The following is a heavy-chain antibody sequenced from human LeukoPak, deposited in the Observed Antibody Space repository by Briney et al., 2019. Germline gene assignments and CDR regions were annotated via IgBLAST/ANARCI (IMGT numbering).Heavy chain of an antibody. Sequence: GRSLRLSCVASGFIFDAFAMHWVRQAPGKGLEWVSGVSWGSDSIEYADSVRGRFTISRDNDNNSLYLQMSSLKPEDTAFYYCAKDKEHWLVPTGYAFDVWGQGTLVTVSS. CDR1: GFIFDAFA. J-gene: IGHJ3*01. CDR2: VSWGSDSI. V-gene: IGHV3-9*01. D-gene: IGHD6-19*01. CDR3: AKDKEHWLVPTGYAFDV.